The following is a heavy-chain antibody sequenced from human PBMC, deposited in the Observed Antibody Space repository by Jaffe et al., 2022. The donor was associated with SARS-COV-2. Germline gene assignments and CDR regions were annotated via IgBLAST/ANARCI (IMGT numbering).Heavy chain of an antibody. J-gene: IGHJ6*04. CDR1: GFTFNTYA. CDR2: ISYDGINK. CDR3: ARAHGGGYLSALDV. V-gene: IGHV3-30*04. D-gene: IGHD3-22*01. Sequence: QVQLVESGGGVVQPGRSLRLSCAASGFTFNTYALHWVRQAPGKGLEWVAVISYDGINKYYADSVKGRFTISRDNSKNTLYLQMTSLRPEDTAVYYCARAHGGGYLSALDVWGKGTTVIVSS.